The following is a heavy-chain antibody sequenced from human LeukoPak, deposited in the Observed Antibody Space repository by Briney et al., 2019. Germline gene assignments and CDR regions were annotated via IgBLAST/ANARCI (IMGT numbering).Heavy chain of an antibody. Sequence: GGSLRLSCAASGFTFSSYEMNWVRQAPGKGLEWVSYISSSSSYIYYADSVKGRFTISRDNAKNSLYLQMNSLRAEDTAVYYCARDQRVAVAGTIVWGQGTLVTVSS. J-gene: IGHJ4*02. CDR3: ARDQRVAVAGTIV. CDR2: ISSSSSYI. D-gene: IGHD6-19*01. CDR1: GFTFSSYE. V-gene: IGHV3-21*05.